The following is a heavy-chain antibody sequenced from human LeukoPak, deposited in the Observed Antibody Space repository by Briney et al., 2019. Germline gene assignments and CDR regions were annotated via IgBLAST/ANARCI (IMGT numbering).Heavy chain of an antibody. CDR2: INHSGST. D-gene: IGHD5-12*01. CDR3: ARYNIVATIGFDY. CDR1: GGSFSGYY. V-gene: IGHV4-34*01. Sequence: PSETLSLTCAVYGGSFSGYYWSWIRQPPGKGLEWIGEINHSGSTNYNPSLKSRVTISVDTSKNQFSLKLSSVTAADTAVYYCARYNIVATIGFDYWGQGTLVTVSP. J-gene: IGHJ4*02.